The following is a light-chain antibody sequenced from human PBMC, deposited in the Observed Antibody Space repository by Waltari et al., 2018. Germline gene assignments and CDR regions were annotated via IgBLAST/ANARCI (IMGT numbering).Light chain of an antibody. J-gene: IGKJ5*01. Sequence: EIVLTQSPGTLSLSPGERATLSCRASQSVARNWLAWYQQKPGQAPRLLIYDASSRATGIPDRFSGSESGTDFTLTISRLEPEDLAVYYCQERSNWPPITFGQGTRLEIK. CDR2: DAS. V-gene: IGKV3D-20*02. CDR3: QERSNWPPIT. CDR1: QSVARNW.